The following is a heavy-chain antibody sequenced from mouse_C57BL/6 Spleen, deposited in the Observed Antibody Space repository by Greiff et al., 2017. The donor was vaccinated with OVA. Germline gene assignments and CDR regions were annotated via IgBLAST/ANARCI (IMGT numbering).Heavy chain of an antibody. V-gene: IGHV5-16*01. J-gene: IGHJ4*01. CDR2: INYDGSST. CDR3: AREGMDY. Sequence: EVQLVESEGGLVQPGSSMKLSCTASGFTFSDYYMAWVRQVPEKGLEWVANINYDGSSTYYLDSLKSRFIISRDNAKNILYLQMSSLKSEDTATYYCAREGMDYWGQGTSVTVSS. CDR1: GFTFSDYY.